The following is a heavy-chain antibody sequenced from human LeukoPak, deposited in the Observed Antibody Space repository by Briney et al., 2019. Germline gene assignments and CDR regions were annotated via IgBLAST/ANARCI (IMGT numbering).Heavy chain of an antibody. D-gene: IGHD2-2*01. CDR3: ARAGGDYCSSTSCYFFDY. CDR1: GGSFSIYY. V-gene: IGHV4-4*07. J-gene: IGHJ4*02. Sequence: PSETLSLTCTVSGGSFSIYYWSWIRQPAGKGLEWIGRIYTSGNTNYNPSLKSRVTMSVDTSKNQFSLKLSSVTAANTAVYYCARAGGDYCSSTSCYFFDYWGQGTLVTVSS. CDR2: IYTSGNT.